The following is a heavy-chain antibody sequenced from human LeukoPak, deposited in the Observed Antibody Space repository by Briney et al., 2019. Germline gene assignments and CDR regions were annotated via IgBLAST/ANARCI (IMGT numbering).Heavy chain of an antibody. J-gene: IGHJ4*02. CDR1: GGSISSGGYY. CDR2: IYYSGST. CDR3: ARDREQQLDY. D-gene: IGHD6-13*01. V-gene: IGHV4-61*08. Sequence: SETLSLTCTVSGGSISSGGYYWSWIRQHPGKGLEWIGYIYYSGSTNYNPSLKSRVTISVDTSKNQFSLKLSSVTAADTAVYYCARDREQQLDYWGQGTLVTVSS.